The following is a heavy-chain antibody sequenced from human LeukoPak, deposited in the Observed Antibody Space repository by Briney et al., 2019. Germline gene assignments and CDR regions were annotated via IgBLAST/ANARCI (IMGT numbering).Heavy chain of an antibody. CDR2: ISYDGSNK. CDR3: AREASGIVVVLVDAFDI. J-gene: IGHJ3*02. V-gene: IGHV3-30-3*01. D-gene: IGHD2-2*01. CDR1: GFTFSSYA. Sequence: GRSLRLSCAASGFTFSSYAMHWVRQAPGKGLEWVAVISYDGSNKYYADSVKGRFTISRDNSKNTLYLQMNSLRAEDTAVYYCAREASGIVVVLVDAFDIWGQGTMVTVSS.